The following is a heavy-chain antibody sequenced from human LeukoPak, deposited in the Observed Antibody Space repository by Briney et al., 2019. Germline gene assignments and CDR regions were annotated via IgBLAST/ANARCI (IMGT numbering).Heavy chain of an antibody. D-gene: IGHD6-13*01. CDR1: GGSISSYY. V-gene: IGHV4-59*08. CDR2: IYYSGST. CDR3: ARQWYSSWYMDH. J-gene: IGHJ4*02. Sequence: SETLSLTCTVSGGSISSYYWGWIRQPPGKGLEWIGYIYYSGSTNYNPSLKSRVTISVDTSKNQFSLRLTSMTAADTAVYYCARQWYSSWYMDHWGQGTLVTVSS.